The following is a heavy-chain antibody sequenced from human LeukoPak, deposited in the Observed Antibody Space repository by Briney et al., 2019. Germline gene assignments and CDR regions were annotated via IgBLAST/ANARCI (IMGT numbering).Heavy chain of an antibody. Sequence: SETLSLTCTVSSASISSDYWSWIRQPPGKGLEWIGSIYYSGRTNYNPSLESRVTISVDPSKNQFSLQLTSVTAVDTAVYYCAKGSGWYYYWGQGPLVTVSS. D-gene: IGHD6-19*01. J-gene: IGHJ4*02. CDR2: IYYSGRT. CDR3: AKGSGWYYY. CDR1: SASISSDY. V-gene: IGHV4-59*01.